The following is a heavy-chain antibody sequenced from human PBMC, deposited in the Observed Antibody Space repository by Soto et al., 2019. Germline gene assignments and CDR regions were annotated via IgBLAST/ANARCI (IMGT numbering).Heavy chain of an antibody. CDR2: ISAYNGNR. D-gene: IGHD5-12*01. V-gene: IGHV1-18*01. CDR1: GYSFTSYG. Sequence: QVQLVQSGAEVKKPGASVKVSCKASGYSFTSYGISWVRQAPGQGLEWMGWISAYNGNRKYAQKFQGRVTMTTDTSTSTAYMELRSLRSDDTVSYYCARDLGGFPDYWGQGTLVTLSS. J-gene: IGHJ4*02. CDR3: ARDLGGFPDY.